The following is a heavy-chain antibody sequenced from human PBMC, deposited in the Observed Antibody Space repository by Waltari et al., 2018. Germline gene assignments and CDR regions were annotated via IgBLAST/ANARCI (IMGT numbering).Heavy chain of an antibody. CDR3: ARDEYTNHQDGMDV. CDR2: IMPIFGTT. J-gene: IGHJ6*02. V-gene: IGHV1-69*05. CDR1: GGTFTNYA. Sequence: QVRLVQSGAEVKKPGSSVKVSCKASGGTFTNYAITWLRQAPGQGLEWMAGIMPIFGTTNFEQSFQGRVTITTDESTSTAYMELSSLRPDDTAVYYCARDEYTNHQDGMDVWGQGTTVTVSS. D-gene: IGHD2-8*01.